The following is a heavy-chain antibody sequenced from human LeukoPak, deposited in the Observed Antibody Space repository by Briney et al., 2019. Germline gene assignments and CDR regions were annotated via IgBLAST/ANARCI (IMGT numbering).Heavy chain of an antibody. CDR3: AKDSAAMAWSPFNWFDP. J-gene: IGHJ5*02. CDR1: GFTFSSYW. V-gene: IGHV3-74*03. D-gene: IGHD5-18*01. CDR2: ISPDGSRA. Sequence: GGTLRLSCAASGFTFSSYWMHWLRQAPGKGLMWVSRISPDGSRAEYADSVKGRFTISRDNAKNTVSMQMNSLRAEDTAVYYCAKDSAAMAWSPFNWFDPWGQGTLVTVSS.